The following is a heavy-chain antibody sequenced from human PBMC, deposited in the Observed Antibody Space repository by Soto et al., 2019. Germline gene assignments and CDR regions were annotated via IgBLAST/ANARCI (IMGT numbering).Heavy chain of an antibody. V-gene: IGHV1-46*01. Sequence: GASVKVSCKASGYTFTSYYMNWVRQAPGQGLEWMGMINPSGGSTSYAQKFQGRVTMTRDTSTSTVYMELSSLRSEDTAVYYCARDLTGDVGSSDMVSIFYYYYALDVWGQGTTVTVSS. CDR3: ARDLTGDVGSSDMVSIFYYYYALDV. CDR1: GYTFTSYY. D-gene: IGHD5-18*01. CDR2: INPSGGST. J-gene: IGHJ6*02.